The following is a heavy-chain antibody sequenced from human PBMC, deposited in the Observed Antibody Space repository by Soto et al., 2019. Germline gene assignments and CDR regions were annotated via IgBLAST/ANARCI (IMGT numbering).Heavy chain of an antibody. CDR2: IKQDGSEK. CDR1: GFTFSGYW. Sequence: EVQLVESGGGLVQPGGSLRLSCAASGFTFSGYWMSWVRQAPGKGLEWVANIKQDGSEKYYVDSVKGRFTISRDNAKNSLYLLMNSLRAEDTAVYYCAKNNRYCSSTNCFVSDYWGQGTLVTVSS. J-gene: IGHJ4*02. D-gene: IGHD2-2*01. CDR3: AKNNRYCSSTNCFVSDY. V-gene: IGHV3-7*01.